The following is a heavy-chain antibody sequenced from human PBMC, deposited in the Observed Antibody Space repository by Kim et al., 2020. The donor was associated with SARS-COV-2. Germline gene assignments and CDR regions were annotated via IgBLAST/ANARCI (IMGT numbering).Heavy chain of an antibody. D-gene: IGHD2-2*01. J-gene: IGHJ4*02. V-gene: IGHV3-9*01. Sequence: DTAQGRFTTSRDKAKNSLYLQMNGLRAEDTALYYCAKDMRSGTTYSFDYWGQGTLVTVSS. CDR3: AKDMRSGTTYSFDY.